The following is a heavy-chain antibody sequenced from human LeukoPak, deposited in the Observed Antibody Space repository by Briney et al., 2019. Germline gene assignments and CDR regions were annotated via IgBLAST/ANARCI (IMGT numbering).Heavy chain of an antibody. Sequence: TGGSLRLSCAASGFTFSSYGMHWVRQAPGKGLEWVAFIRYDGSNKYYADSVEGRFTISRDNSKNTLYLQMNSLRAEDTAVYYCAKPTSYGDYRPTYFDYWGQGTLVTVSS. CDR3: AKPTSYGDYRPTYFDY. D-gene: IGHD4-17*01. J-gene: IGHJ4*02. CDR2: IRYDGSNK. V-gene: IGHV3-30*02. CDR1: GFTFSSYG.